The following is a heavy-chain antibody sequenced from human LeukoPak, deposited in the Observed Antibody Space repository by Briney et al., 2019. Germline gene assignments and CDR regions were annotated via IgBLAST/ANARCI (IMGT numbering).Heavy chain of an antibody. D-gene: IGHD2-21*01. CDR1: GFTFSSRW. CDR3: ASDDSYAFDI. J-gene: IGHJ3*02. V-gene: IGHV3-74*01. CDR2: VNSDESST. Sequence: GGSLRLSCAASGFTFSSRWMHWVRQAPGKGLVWVSHVNSDESSTNYADSVKGRFTISRDNTKNTLYLQMNSLRAVDTAVYYCASDDSYAFDIWGQGTMVTVSS.